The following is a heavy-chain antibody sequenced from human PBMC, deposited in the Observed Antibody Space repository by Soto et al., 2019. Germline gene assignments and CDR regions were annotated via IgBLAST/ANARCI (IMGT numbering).Heavy chain of an antibody. CDR3: AKGRYSSGYYGMDV. D-gene: IGHD6-19*01. Sequence: LRLSCAASGFTFSGYAMNWGRQAPGKGLEWVSVITGSGGTTYDADSVKGRFTISRDNSKNTLYLQMNSLRVEDTAVYYCAKGRYSSGYYGMDVWGQGTLVTVS. J-gene: IGHJ6*02. CDR2: ITGSGGTT. V-gene: IGHV3-23*01. CDR1: GFTFSGYA.